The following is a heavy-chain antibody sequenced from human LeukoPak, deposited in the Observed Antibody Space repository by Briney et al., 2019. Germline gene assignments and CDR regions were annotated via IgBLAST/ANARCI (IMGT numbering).Heavy chain of an antibody. D-gene: IGHD3-22*01. CDR2: ISSSSSYI. CDR3: ARDRDSSGSYSYYFDY. CDR1: GFTFSSYS. V-gene: IGHV3-21*01. J-gene: IGHJ4*02. Sequence: PGGSLRLSCAASGFTFSSYSMNWVRQAPGKGLEWVSSISSSSSYIYYADSVKGRFTISRDNSKNSLYLQMNSLRAEDTAVYYCARDRDSSGSYSYYFDYWGQGTLVTVSS.